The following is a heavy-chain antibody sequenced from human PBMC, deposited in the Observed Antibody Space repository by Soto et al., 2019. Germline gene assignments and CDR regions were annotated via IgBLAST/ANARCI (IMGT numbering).Heavy chain of an antibody. Sequence: EVQLVESGGGFIQPGGSLRLSCAASGLPISNAWMNWVRQAPGKGLEWVGRIKTKSEGGQTDYAAAVKGRFTVSRDDSKNTLYLQMNSLKTEDTAVYYCNTGSVEGVWGQGTTVTVSS. J-gene: IGHJ6*02. CDR3: NTGSVEGV. CDR1: GLPISNAW. CDR2: IKTKSEGGQT. V-gene: IGHV3-15*07.